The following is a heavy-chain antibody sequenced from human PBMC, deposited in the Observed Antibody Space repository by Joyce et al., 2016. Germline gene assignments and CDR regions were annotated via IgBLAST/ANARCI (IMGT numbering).Heavy chain of an antibody. Sequence: EVQLVESGGGLVQPGGSLRLSCAASGFSFSSYYMSWVRQGPGKGLEWVANINQDGSEKYYVDSVKGRFTISRDNSKNSLYLQMSSLRAEDAAVYYCARVEYSIIWAPIDYWGQGTLVTVSS. CDR3: ARVEYSIIWAPIDY. D-gene: IGHD6-13*01. V-gene: IGHV3-7*04. CDR2: INQDGSEK. CDR1: GFSFSSYY. J-gene: IGHJ4*02.